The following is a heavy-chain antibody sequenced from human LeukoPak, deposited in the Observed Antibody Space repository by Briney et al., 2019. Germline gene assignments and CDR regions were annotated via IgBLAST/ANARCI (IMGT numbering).Heavy chain of an antibody. V-gene: IGHV4-39*01. D-gene: IGHD3-3*01. CDR2: IHYSGRS. CDR1: GGSITSKNYY. J-gene: IGHJ4*02. CDR3: ARQQGYYDFETATAFPPYYFDS. Sequence: PSETLSLTCTVSGGSITSKNYYWGWIRQSPGKGLEWIGSIHYSGRSYYNPSLKSRVFISVDTSKSQFFLRVSSVTVADTAIYYCARQQGYYDFETATAFPPYYFDSWGQGTLVTSSS.